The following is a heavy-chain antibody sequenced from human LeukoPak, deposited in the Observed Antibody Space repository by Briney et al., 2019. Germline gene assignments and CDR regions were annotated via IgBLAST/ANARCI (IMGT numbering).Heavy chain of an antibody. J-gene: IGHJ6*02. CDR1: GDSVSSDTAA. V-gene: IGHV6-1*01. D-gene: IGHD5-12*01. Sequence: QTLSVTCAMSGDSVSSDTAAWHWIRPSPSRGLAWLGRTYYRSKWYIDYPVSVKGRITIKVDTSQNQFSLQLNSVTPEDTALYYCAKDYSRYDLLYYGMDVWGQGTTVTVSS. CDR3: AKDYSRYDLLYYGMDV. CDR2: TYYRSKWYI.